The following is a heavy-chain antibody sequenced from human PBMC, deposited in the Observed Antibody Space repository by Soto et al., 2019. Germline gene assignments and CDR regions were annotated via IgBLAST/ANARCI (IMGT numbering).Heavy chain of an antibody. CDR3: ARRMVRGVIKEAVFLSYYYYGMDV. V-gene: IGHV1-2*04. J-gene: IGHJ6*02. D-gene: IGHD3-10*01. CDR2: INPNSGGT. Sequence: ASVKVSCKASGYTFTGYYMHWVRQAPGQGLEWMGWINPNSGGTNYAQKFQGWVTMTRDTSISTAYMELSRLRSDDTAVYYCARRMVRGVIKEAVFLSYYYYGMDVWGQGTTVTVSS. CDR1: GYTFTGYY.